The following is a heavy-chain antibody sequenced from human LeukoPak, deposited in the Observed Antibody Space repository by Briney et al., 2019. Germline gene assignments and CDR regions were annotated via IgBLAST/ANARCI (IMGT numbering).Heavy chain of an antibody. J-gene: IGHJ4*02. CDR2: ISSSSSYI. V-gene: IGHV3-21*04. CDR1: GFTFSTYS. Sequence: GGSLRLSCAASGFTFSTYSMNWVRQAPGRGLEWVSSISSSSSYIYYADSVKGRFTISRDNAKNSLYLQMKSLRAEDTAVYYCARDRESSSWFDYWGQGNLVTVSS. D-gene: IGHD6-13*01. CDR3: ARDRESSSWFDY.